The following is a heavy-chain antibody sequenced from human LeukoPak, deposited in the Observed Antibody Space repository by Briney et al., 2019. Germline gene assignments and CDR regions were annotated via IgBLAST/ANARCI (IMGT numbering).Heavy chain of an antibody. D-gene: IGHD6-13*01. Sequence: SQTLSLTCAISGDSVSSNSAAWNWIRQSPSRGLEWLGRTYYRSKWYYDYATSVKGRITINPDTSKNQFSLKLSSVTAADTAVYYCARHFSDPIAAATQSYYYYGMDVWGQGITVTVSS. CDR1: GDSVSSNSAA. CDR2: TYYRSKWYY. V-gene: IGHV6-1*01. J-gene: IGHJ6*02. CDR3: ARHFSDPIAAATQSYYYYGMDV.